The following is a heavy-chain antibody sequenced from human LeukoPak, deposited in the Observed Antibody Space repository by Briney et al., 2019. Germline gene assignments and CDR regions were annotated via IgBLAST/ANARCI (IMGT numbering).Heavy chain of an antibody. D-gene: IGHD6-13*01. J-gene: IGHJ4*02. Sequence: GASVKVSCKASGGTFSSYAISWVRQAPGQGLEWMGRIIPILGIANYAQKFQGRVTITADKSTSTAYMELSSLRSEDTAVYYCARGGETAGQLNDYWGQGTLVTVSS. CDR1: GGTFSSYA. V-gene: IGHV1-69*04. CDR2: IIPILGIA. CDR3: ARGGETAGQLNDY.